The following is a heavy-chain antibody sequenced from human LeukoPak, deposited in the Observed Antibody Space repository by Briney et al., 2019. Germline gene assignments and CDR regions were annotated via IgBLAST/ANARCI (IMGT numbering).Heavy chain of an antibody. CDR2: MSPNSGNT. Sequence: ASVKVSCKASGYTFTSYDINWVRQATGQGLGWMGWMSPNSGNTGYAQKFQGRVTITRNTSISTAYMELSSLRSEDTAVYYCARVGVVPAADFDYWGQGTLVTVSS. CDR3: ARVGVVPAADFDY. D-gene: IGHD2-2*01. V-gene: IGHV1-8*03. CDR1: GYTFTSYD. J-gene: IGHJ4*02.